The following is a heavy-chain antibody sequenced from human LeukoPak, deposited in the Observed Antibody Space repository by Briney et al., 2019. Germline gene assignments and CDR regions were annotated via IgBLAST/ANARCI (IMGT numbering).Heavy chain of an antibody. CDR1: GFTFDDYA. Sequence: SGGSLRLSCAASGFTFDDYAMHWVRQAPGKGLEWVSGISWNSGSIGYADSVKGRFTISRDNAKNSLYLQMNSLRAEDMALYYCAKDSSSGSYSWGAFDIWGQGTMVTVSS. V-gene: IGHV3-9*03. CDR3: AKDSSSGSYSWGAFDI. D-gene: IGHD1-26*01. CDR2: ISWNSGSI. J-gene: IGHJ3*02.